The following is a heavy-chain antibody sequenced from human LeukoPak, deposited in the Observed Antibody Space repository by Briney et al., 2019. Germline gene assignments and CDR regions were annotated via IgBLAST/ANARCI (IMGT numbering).Heavy chain of an antibody. Sequence: SETLSLTCAVYGGSFSGYYWSWIRQPPGKGLEWIGEINHSGSTNYNPSLKSRVTISVDTSKNQFSLKLSSVTAADMAVYYCARFYSDIWGQGTMVTVSS. CDR3: ARFYSDI. V-gene: IGHV4-34*01. J-gene: IGHJ3*02. CDR1: GGSFSGYY. D-gene: IGHD2-15*01. CDR2: INHSGST.